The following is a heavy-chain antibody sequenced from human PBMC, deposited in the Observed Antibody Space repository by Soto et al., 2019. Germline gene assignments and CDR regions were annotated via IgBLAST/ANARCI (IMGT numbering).Heavy chain of an antibody. D-gene: IGHD3-22*01. Sequence: EVPLVESGGGLVKPGGSLRLSCAASGFTFSDYSMNWVRQVPGKGLEWVSSISTSSTYIHYADSVKGRFTISRDNAKNSLYLQMNSLRAEDTAVYYCATPRHYFDSSGYYPADYYYGMDVWGQGTTVTVSS. V-gene: IGHV3-21*01. J-gene: IGHJ6*02. CDR2: ISTSSTYI. CDR1: GFTFSDYS. CDR3: ATPRHYFDSSGYYPADYYYGMDV.